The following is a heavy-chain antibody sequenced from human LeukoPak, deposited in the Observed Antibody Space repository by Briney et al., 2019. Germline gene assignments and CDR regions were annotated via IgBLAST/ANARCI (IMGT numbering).Heavy chain of an antibody. CDR1: GFTVSSNY. Sequence: GGSLTLSCAASGFTVSSNYMSWVRRAPGKGLQWVSVIYSGGRTYYTDSVKGRFTISRDNSKNTLYLQMNSLRAEDTAVYYCARGGHFDWLLSWFDPWGQGTLVTVSS. D-gene: IGHD3-9*01. J-gene: IGHJ5*02. V-gene: IGHV3-66*01. CDR3: ARGGHFDWLLSWFDP. CDR2: IYSGGRT.